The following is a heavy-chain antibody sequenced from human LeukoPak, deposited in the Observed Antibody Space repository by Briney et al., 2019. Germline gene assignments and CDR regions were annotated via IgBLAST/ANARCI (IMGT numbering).Heavy chain of an antibody. CDR3: AKALWGAAAAPCGY. V-gene: IGHV3-21*04. Sequence: GRSLRLSCAASGFTFSSYAMHWVRQAPGKGLEWVSSISSSSSYIYYADSVKGRFTISRDNSKNTLYLQMNSLRAEDTAVYYCAKALWGAAAAPCGYWGQGALVTVSS. D-gene: IGHD6-13*01. CDR2: ISSSSSYI. J-gene: IGHJ4*02. CDR1: GFTFSSYA.